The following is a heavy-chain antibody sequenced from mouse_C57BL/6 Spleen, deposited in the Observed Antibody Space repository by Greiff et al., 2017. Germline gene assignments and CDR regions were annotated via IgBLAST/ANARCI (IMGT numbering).Heavy chain of an antibody. CDR1: GYTFTDYE. J-gene: IGHJ3*01. CDR3: TRRITTAPFAY. V-gene: IGHV1-15*01. CDR2: IDPETGGT. D-gene: IGHD1-2*01. Sequence: QVQLQQSGAELVRPGASVTLSCKASGYTFTDYEMHWVKQTPVHGLEWIGAIDPETGGTAYNQKFKGKAILTADKSSSTAYMELRSLTSEDSAVYYCTRRITTAPFAYWGQGTLVTVSA.